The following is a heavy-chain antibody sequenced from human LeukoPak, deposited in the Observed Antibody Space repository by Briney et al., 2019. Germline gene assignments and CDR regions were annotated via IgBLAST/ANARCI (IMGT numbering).Heavy chain of an antibody. CDR2: IHHSGSS. CDR1: ADSLNGGGHY. Sequence: SETLSLTCTVSADSLNGGGHYWAWIRQLPGKGLESIGFIHHSGSSRHNPSLKDRVAISVDASRKQFALRLSSVTAADTAIYYCARGGNRFGGFYFDYWGQGIQVIVSS. J-gene: IGHJ4*02. CDR3: ARGGNRFGGFYFDY. D-gene: IGHD3-10*01. V-gene: IGHV4-31*03.